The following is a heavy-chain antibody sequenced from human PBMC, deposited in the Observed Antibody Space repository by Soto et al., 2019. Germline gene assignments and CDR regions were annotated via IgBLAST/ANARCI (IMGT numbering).Heavy chain of an antibody. CDR1: GFTFSTFS. CDR3: ARDLGWAFDS. CDR2: ISGGGRPI. J-gene: IGHJ4*02. Sequence: EVQLVESGGGSVQPGGSRSLSCAASGFTFSTFSRNWVRQAPGRGLEWISYISGGGRPISYADSVKGRFTISRDNAKNSLYLQMDSLTDEDTAVYYCARDLGWAFDSWGQGTLVTVSS. D-gene: IGHD6-19*01. V-gene: IGHV3-48*02.